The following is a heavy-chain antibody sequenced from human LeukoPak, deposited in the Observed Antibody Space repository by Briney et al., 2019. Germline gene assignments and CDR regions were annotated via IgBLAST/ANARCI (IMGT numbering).Heavy chain of an antibody. V-gene: IGHV3-21*01. D-gene: IGHD6-19*01. CDR3: AREIALAGLNDY. J-gene: IGHJ4*02. Sequence: PGGSLRLSCAASGXTFSSYSMNWVRQAPGKGLEWVSSISSSSSYIYYADSVKGRFTISRDNAKNSLYLQVNSLRAEDTAVYYCAREIALAGLNDYWGQGTLVTVSS. CDR2: ISSSSSYI. CDR1: GXTFSSYS.